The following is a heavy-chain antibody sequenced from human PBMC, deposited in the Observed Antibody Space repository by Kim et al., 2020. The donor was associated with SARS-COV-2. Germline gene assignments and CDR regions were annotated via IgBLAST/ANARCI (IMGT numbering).Heavy chain of an antibody. V-gene: IGHV4-34*01. D-gene: IGHD2-15*01. CDR3: ARDPAGCSGGSCYSGFLDY. Sequence: SETLSLTCAVYGGSFSGYYWSWIRQPPGKGLEWIGEINHSGSTNYNPSLKSRVTISVDTSKNQFSLKLSSVTAADTAVYYCARDPAGCSGGSCYSGFLDYWGQGTLVTVSS. J-gene: IGHJ4*02. CDR2: INHSGST. CDR1: GGSFSGYY.